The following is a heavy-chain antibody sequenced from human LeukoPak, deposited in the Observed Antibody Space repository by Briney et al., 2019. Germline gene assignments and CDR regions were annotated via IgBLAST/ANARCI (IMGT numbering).Heavy chain of an antibody. V-gene: IGHV4-30-4*01. CDR2: IYYSGST. J-gene: IGHJ4*02. Sequence: SETLSLTCSVSGGSISRSDHYWSWIRQPPGKGLEWIGYIYYSGSTYYNPSLKSRVSISVDTSKNQFSLKLSSVTAADTAVYYCARGRAPDYWGQGTLVTVSS. D-gene: IGHD3-10*01. CDR3: ARGRAPDY. CDR1: GGSISRSDHY.